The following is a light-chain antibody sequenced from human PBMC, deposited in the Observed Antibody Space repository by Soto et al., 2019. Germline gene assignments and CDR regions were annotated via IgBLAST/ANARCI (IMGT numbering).Light chain of an antibody. V-gene: IGKV3-20*01. CDR2: GAS. CDR3: QQYGSSRWT. J-gene: IGKJ1*01. CDR1: QSVSSIY. Sequence: EIVLTQSPGTLSLSPGERATLSCRASQSVSSIYLAWYQQKPGQAPRLLIYGASSRATGIPEKFSGSGSGTDFTLTISRLEPEDFAVYYCQQYGSSRWTFGQGTKVDIK.